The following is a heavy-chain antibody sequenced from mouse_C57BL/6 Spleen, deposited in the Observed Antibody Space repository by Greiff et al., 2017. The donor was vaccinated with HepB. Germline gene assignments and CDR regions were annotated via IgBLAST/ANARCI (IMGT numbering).Heavy chain of an antibody. CDR1: GYTFTSYW. CDR3: ARGAY. CDR2: IYPSDSET. Sequence: VQLQQPGAELVRPGSSVKLSCKASGYTFTSYWMDWVKQRPGQGLEWIGNIYPSDSETHYNQKFKDKATFTVDKSSSTAYMQLSSLTSEDSAFYYCARGAYWGQGTTLTGSS. J-gene: IGHJ2*01. V-gene: IGHV1-61*01.